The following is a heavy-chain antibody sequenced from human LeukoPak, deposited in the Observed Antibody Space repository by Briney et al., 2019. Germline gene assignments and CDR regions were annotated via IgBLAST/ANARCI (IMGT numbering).Heavy chain of an antibody. J-gene: IGHJ4*02. CDR3: AKLLHYGSGSYSIARGFDY. V-gene: IGHV3-23*01. CDR2: ISGSGGST. CDR1: GFTFSSYG. Sequence: GGSLRLSCAASGFTFSSYGMSWVRQAPGKGLEWVSAISGSGGSTYYADSVKGRFTISRDNSKNTLYLQMNSLRAEDTAVYYCAKLLHYGSGSYSIARGFDYWGQGTLVTVSS. D-gene: IGHD3-10*01.